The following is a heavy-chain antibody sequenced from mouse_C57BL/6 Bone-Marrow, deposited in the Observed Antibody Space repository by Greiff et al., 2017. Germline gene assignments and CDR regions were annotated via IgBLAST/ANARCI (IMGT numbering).Heavy chain of an antibody. CDR2: IWSDGST. V-gene: IGHV2-6-1*01. CDR3: ARQAGSSYPRYDAMDY. CDR1: GFSLTSYG. Sequence: VKLVESGPGLVAPSQSLSITCTVSGFSLTSYGVHWVRQPPGKGLEWLVVIWSDGSTTYNSALKSRLSISKDNSKSQVFLKMNSLQTDDTAMYYCARQAGSSYPRYDAMDYWGQGTSVTVSS. J-gene: IGHJ4*01. D-gene: IGHD1-1*01.